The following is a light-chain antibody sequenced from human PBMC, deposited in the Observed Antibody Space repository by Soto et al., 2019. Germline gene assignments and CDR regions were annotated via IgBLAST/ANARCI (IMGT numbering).Light chain of an antibody. Sequence: DIQMTQSPSTVSASVGDRVTITCRASPIINGWLAWYQQKPGKAPKLLIYAASNLLSGVPSRFSGSGSGTVFTLTIFSVQPDDSATYYCQHDNSNPWTFGQGTMLEVK. J-gene: IGKJ1*01. CDR1: PIINGW. CDR2: AAS. V-gene: IGKV1-5*01. CDR3: QHDNSNPWT.